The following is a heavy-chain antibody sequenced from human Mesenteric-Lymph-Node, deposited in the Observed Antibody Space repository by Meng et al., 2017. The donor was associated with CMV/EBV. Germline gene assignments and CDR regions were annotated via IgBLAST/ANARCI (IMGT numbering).Heavy chain of an antibody. CDR2: VDHSGST. J-gene: IGHJ4*02. D-gene: IGHD6-13*01. CDR3: ARGLRVRGAAGRWLYFDY. V-gene: IGHV4-34*01. CDR1: SLSGYY. Sequence: SLSGYYWSWVRQTPGKGLEWIGEVDHSGSTNFNPSLKSRVTISIDTSKNQFSLNLSSVTAADTAVYYCARGLRVRGAAGRWLYFDYWGQGTLVTVSS.